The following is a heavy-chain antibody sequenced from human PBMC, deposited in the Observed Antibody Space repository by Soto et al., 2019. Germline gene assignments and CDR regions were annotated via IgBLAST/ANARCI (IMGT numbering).Heavy chain of an antibody. CDR2: IKQDGSEK. Sequence: EVQLVESGGGLVQPGGSLRLSCAASGFTFSSYWMSWVRQAPGKGLEWVANIKQDGSEKYYVDSVKGRFTISRDNAKNSRYLQMNSLRAEDTAVYYCARASLYSSGWYTGWGQGTLVTVSS. CDR3: ARASLYSSGWYTG. V-gene: IGHV3-7*03. J-gene: IGHJ4*02. D-gene: IGHD6-19*01. CDR1: GFTFSSYW.